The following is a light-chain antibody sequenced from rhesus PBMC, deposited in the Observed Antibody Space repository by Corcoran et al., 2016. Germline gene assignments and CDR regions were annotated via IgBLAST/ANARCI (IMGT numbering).Light chain of an antibody. CDR1: QRVGTA. Sequence: EIAVTQSPATLPWSPGERATHSCRASQRVGTAQGWYQHNPGQTPRLLIPDASKKATGVPDRVTGGGSVTEFPLTLSGLAPEAGGIYYCQQSQTLFSFGPGTKVELK. CDR2: DAS. V-gene: IGKV3-24*04. J-gene: IGKJ3*01. CDR3: QQSQTLFS.